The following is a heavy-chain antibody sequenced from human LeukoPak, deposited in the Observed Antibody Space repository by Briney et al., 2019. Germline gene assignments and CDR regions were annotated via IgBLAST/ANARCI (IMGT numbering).Heavy chain of an antibody. D-gene: IGHD2-8*02. V-gene: IGHV1-18*01. J-gene: IGHJ6*02. CDR2: ISANDGKT. CDR3: ARDYFHLLVDGDYYYYYGMDV. CDR1: GFVFTSYG. Sequence: ASVKVSCKASGFVFTSYGFTWVRQAPGQGLEWMGWISANDGKTHYSEKHQGRVTMSTDTVTSTAYMELRSLRSEDTAVYYCARDYFHLLVDGDYYYYYGMDVWGQGTTVTVSS.